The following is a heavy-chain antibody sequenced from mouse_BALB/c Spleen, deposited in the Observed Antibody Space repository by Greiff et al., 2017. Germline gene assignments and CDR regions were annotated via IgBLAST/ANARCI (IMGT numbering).Heavy chain of an antibody. D-gene: IGHD1-1*01. J-gene: IGHJ1*01. V-gene: IGHV3-6*02. CDR3: ARDSYGSSYWYFDV. CDR1: GYSITSGYY. Sequence: EVQLQESGPGLVKPSQSLSLTCSVTGYSITSGYYWNWIRQFPGNKLEWMGYISYDGSNNYNPSLKNRISITRDTSKNQFFLKLNSVTTEDTATYYCARDSYGSSYWYFDVWGAGTTVTVSS. CDR2: ISYDGSN.